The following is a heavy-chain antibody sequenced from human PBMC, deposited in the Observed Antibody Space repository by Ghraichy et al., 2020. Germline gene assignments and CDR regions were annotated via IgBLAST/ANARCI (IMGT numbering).Heavy chain of an antibody. CDR2: INHSGST. J-gene: IGHJ5*01. V-gene: IGHV4-34*01. Sequence: ESLNISCAVYDGSFSGYYWSWIRQPPGKGLEWIGEINHSGSTNYNPSLQSRVTISVDTSKNQFSLKLNSVTAADTAVYYCASIPHCSRSSCYTGIFSWFESWGQVTLVTVSS. CDR1: DGSFSGYY. D-gene: IGHD2-2*02. CDR3: ASIPHCSRSSCYTGIFSWFES.